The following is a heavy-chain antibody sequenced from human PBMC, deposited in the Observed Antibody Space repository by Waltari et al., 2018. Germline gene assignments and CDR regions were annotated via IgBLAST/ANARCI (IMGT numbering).Heavy chain of an antibody. CDR3: AKGETTGWYRCFDY. V-gene: IGHV3-23*04. CDR1: GFPFTSYA. J-gene: IGHJ4*02. D-gene: IGHD6-19*01. CDR2: ITASGHIT. Sequence: EVQLVDSGGDLTQPGGSLRLSCVASGFPFTSYAMSWVRQVPGKGLECVSSITASGHITYYADSVKGRFSISRDNSKNTVYLQMDSLRAEDTAVYHCAKGETTGWYRCFDYWGQGTQVTVSS.